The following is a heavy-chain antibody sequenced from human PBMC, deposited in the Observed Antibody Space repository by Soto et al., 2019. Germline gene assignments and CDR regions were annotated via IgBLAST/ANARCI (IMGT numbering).Heavy chain of an antibody. CDR1: GCTFTSYS. CDR3: ARPMNYNDYLDY. V-gene: IGHV1-3*05. J-gene: IGHJ4*02. CDR2: IHGNNGDT. D-gene: IGHD3-10*01. Sequence: QVQLVQSGTEEKKPGASVKVSCKASGCTFTSYSMHWVRQAPGQRLEWMGWIHGNNGDTRYSQNFQGRVTITSDTSANTIYMELGSLRSEDTAVYYCARPMNYNDYLDYWGQGTLVTVSS.